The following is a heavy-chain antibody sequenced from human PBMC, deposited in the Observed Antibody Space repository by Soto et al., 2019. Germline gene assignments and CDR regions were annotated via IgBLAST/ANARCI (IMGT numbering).Heavy chain of an antibody. D-gene: IGHD6-13*01. CDR3: TREIAAAGFDP. CDR2: INSDGSST. CDR1: GFTFSTYW. V-gene: IGHV3-74*01. Sequence: GGSLRLSCAASGFTFSTYWMHWVRQAPGKGLVWVSRINSDGSSTSYADSVKGRFTISRDNAKNTLYLQMNSLRAEDTAVYYCTREIAAAGFDPWGQGTLVTVSS. J-gene: IGHJ5*02.